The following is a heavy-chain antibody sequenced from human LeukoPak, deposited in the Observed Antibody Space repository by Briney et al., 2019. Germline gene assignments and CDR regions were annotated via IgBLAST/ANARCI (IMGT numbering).Heavy chain of an antibody. D-gene: IGHD7-27*01. V-gene: IGHV1-69*13. J-gene: IGHJ4*02. Sequence: SVKVSCKASGGTFSSYAISWVRQAPGQGLEWMGGIIPIFGTANYAQKFQGRVTITADESTSTAYMELSSLRSEDTAVYYCARVNSWGSVAPYYFDYWGQGTLVTVSS. CDR2: IIPIFGTA. CDR1: GGTFSSYA. CDR3: ARVNSWGSVAPYYFDY.